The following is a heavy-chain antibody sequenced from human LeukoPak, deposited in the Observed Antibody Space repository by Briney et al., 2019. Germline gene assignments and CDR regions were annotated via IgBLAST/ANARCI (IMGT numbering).Heavy chain of an antibody. Sequence: ASETLSLTCTVSVDSISSYYWSWMRQPAGEGLEWIGRIYSSGSTNYNPSLKSRVTMSVDTSKNQFSLKLSSVTAADTAVYYCARDGSRSSYSMPFDYWGQGTLVTVSS. CDR3: ARDGSRSSYSMPFDY. CDR1: VDSISSYY. D-gene: IGHD6-13*01. V-gene: IGHV4-4*07. CDR2: IYSSGST. J-gene: IGHJ4*02.